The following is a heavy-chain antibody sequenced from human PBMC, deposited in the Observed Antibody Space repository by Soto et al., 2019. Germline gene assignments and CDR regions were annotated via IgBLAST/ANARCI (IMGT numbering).Heavy chain of an antibody. J-gene: IGHJ4*01. Sequence: QVHLVESGGGVVQPGTSLRLSCAASAFTFSSYGMHWVRQAPGKGLEWVAVIWYDGGKKYYADSVKGRFTISRDNSKKMAYVPKDSLRAQDKGFFYCGRFRRGRSCYWGQGNL. V-gene: IGHV3-33*01. CDR2: IWYDGGKK. CDR1: AFTFSSYG. CDR3: GRFRRGRSCY.